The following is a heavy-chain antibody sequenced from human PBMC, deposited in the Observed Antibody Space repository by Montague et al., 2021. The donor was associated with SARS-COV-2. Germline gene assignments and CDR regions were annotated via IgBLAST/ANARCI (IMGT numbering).Heavy chain of an antibody. J-gene: IGHJ5*02. CDR2: IYYSGST. Sequence: TLSVTCTVSGGSISSGGYYWSWIRQHPGKGLEWIGYIYYSGSTYYNPSLKSRVTISVDTSKNQFSLKLSSVTAADTAVYYCARVNTVRVYWFDPWGQGTLVTVSS. CDR3: ARVNTVRVYWFDP. V-gene: IGHV4-31*03. D-gene: IGHD4-11*01. CDR1: GGSISSGGYY.